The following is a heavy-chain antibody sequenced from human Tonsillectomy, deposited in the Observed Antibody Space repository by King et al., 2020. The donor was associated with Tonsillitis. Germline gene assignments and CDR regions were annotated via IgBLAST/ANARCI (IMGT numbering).Heavy chain of an antibody. V-gene: IGHV3-11*01. CDR2: ISSNGRST. J-gene: IGHJ3*02. CDR1: GFTFSDYY. Sequence: VQLVESGGGLVKPGGSLRLSCAASGFTFSDYYMSWICQAPGKGLEWLSYISSNGRSTYYADSVKGRFTISRDNAKNSLYLQMSSLRADDTAVYYCARRRIDSDDLDIWGQGTMVTVSS. CDR3: ARRRIDSDDLDI. D-gene: IGHD2-15*01.